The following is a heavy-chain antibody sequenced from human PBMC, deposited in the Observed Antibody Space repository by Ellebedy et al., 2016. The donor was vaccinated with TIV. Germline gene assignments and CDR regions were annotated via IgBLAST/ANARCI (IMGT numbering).Heavy chain of an antibody. CDR1: GFTFRDSV. Sequence: GESLKISXVGFGFTFRDSVLHWVRQDPGKGLDWVAGISVDGRAVHYPDSVKGRFTISRDNAQNTVYLQMNSLRLEDTAVYYCVRGWYSSGHCDVFAMWGQGTIVTVSS. CDR3: VRGWYSSGHCDVFAM. D-gene: IGHD6-19*01. J-gene: IGHJ3*02. CDR2: ISVDGRAV. V-gene: IGHV3-30*03.